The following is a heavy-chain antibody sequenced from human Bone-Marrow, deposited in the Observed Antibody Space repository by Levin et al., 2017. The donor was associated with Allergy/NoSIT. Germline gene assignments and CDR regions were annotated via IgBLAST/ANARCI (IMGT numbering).Heavy chain of an antibody. Sequence: RGESLKISCKGSGYTFTNYWIGWVRQMPGKGLEWMGIIYPGDSDTRYSPSFQGQVTISVDKSIDTAYLQWSSLKASDTAMYYCARLGYLYDSSGPFEYWGQGNLVTVSS. CDR3: ARLGYLYDSSGPFEY. CDR2: IYPGDSDT. V-gene: IGHV5-51*01. D-gene: IGHD3-22*01. J-gene: IGHJ4*02. CDR1: GYTFTNYW.